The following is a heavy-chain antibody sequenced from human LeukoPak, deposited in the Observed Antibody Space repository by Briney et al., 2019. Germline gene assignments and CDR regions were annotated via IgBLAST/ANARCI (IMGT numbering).Heavy chain of an antibody. Sequence: SETLSLTCTVSGGSISSYYWSWIRQPPGKGLEWIGYIYYSGSTNYNPSLKSRVTISVDTSKNQFSLKLSSVTAADTAVYYCARETYDSSGYPLVTFDYWGQGTLVTVSS. D-gene: IGHD3-22*01. CDR3: ARETYDSSGYPLVTFDY. J-gene: IGHJ4*02. CDR2: IYYSGST. V-gene: IGHV4-59*12. CDR1: GGSISSYY.